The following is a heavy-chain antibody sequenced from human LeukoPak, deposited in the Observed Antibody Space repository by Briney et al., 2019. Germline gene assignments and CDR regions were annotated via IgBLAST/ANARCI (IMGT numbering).Heavy chain of an antibody. Sequence: GGSLRLSCAASGFTFSSYSMNWVRQVPGKGLEWVSCISSSGSDLYYADSVKGRFTISRDSAKNLLYLQMNSLRADDTAVYYCARDRGTRGSSWFDYWGQGTLVTVSS. V-gene: IGHV3-21*06. D-gene: IGHD6-13*01. CDR1: GFTFSSYS. CDR3: ARDRGTRGSSWFDY. J-gene: IGHJ4*02. CDR2: ISSSGSDL.